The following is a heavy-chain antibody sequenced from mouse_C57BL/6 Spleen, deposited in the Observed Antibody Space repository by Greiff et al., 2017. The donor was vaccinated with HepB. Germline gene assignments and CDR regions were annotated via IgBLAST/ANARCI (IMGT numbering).Heavy chain of an antibody. CDR2: IYPRSGNT. CDR3: ASWDYGRYFDY. D-gene: IGHD1-1*01. Sequence: VQLQESGAELARPGASVKLSCKASGYTFTSYGISWVKQRTGQGLEWIGEIYPRSGNTYYNEKFKGKATLTADKSSSTAYMELRSLTSEDSAVYFCASWDYGRYFDYWGQGTTLTVSS. V-gene: IGHV1-81*01. CDR1: GYTFTSYG. J-gene: IGHJ2*01.